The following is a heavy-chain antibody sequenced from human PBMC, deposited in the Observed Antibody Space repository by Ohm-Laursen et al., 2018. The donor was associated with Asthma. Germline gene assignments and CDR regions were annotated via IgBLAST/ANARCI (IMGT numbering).Heavy chain of an antibody. J-gene: IGHJ6*02. CDR2: IWYGGSNK. D-gene: IGHD3-10*01. CDR1: GFTFTSYD. V-gene: IGHV3-33*08. Sequence: SLRLSCAASGFTFTSYDMYWVRQAPGKGLEFVAVIWYGGSNKYYADSVKGRFTISRDNSKNTLYLQMNSLRAEDTAVYYCARSSDYYGSGSYYNDDYYYGMDVWGQGTTVTVSS. CDR3: ARSSDYYGSGSYYNDDYYYGMDV.